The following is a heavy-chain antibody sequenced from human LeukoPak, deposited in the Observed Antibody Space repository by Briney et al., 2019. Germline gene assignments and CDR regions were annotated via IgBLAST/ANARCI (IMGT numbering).Heavy chain of an antibody. CDR2: ISYDGSNK. D-gene: IGHD4-11*01. J-gene: IGHJ6*03. CDR3: TRDRSPIKTTVTTFYYYYYMDV. V-gene: IGHV3-30*01. CDR1: GFTFSSYA. Sequence: PGGSLRLSCAASGFTFSSYAMHWVRQAPGKGLEWVAVISYDGSNKYYADSVKGRFTISRDNSKNTLYLQMNSLRAEDTAVYYCTRDRSPIKTTVTTFYYYYYMDVWGKGTTVTVSS.